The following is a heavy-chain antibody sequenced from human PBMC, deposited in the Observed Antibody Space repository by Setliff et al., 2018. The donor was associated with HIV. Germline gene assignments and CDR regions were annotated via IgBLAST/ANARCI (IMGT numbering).Heavy chain of an antibody. CDR2: ISSGRDFK. D-gene: IGHD3-22*01. V-gene: IGHV3-21*01. CDR3: ARDSQATYYYDDSGYFYSQYLDS. CDR1: GFTVSSSS. J-gene: IGHJ5*01. Sequence: GGSLRLSFAASGFTVSSSSMNWVRQVPGKGLEWVSSISSGRDFKYYADSVTGRFTISRDDAKNSVYLQMSGLRAEDTAIYYCARDSQATYYYDDSGYFYSQYLDSWGQGTLVTVSS.